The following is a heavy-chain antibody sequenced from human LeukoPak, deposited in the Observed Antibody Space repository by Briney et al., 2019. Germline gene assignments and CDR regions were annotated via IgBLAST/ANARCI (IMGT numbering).Heavy chain of an antibody. V-gene: IGHV4-39*07. CDR1: GGPISSSSYY. J-gene: IGHJ4*02. CDR3: ARGPGYRYYYDSSGYFY. D-gene: IGHD3-22*01. CDR2: IYYSGST. Sequence: SETLSLTCTVSGGPISSSSYYWGWIRQPPGRGLEWIGSIYYSGSTYYNPSLKSRVTISVDTSKNQFSLKLSSVTAADTAVYYCARGPGYRYYYDSSGYFYWGQGTLVTVSS.